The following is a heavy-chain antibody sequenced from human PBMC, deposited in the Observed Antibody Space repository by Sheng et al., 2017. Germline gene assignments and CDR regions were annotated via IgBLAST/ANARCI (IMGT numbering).Heavy chain of an antibody. CDR2: IYHSGST. D-gene: IGHD5-18*01. Sequence: QVQLQESGPGLVKPSETLSLTCAVSGYSISSGYYWGWIRQPPGKGLEWIGSIYHSGSTYYNPSLKSRVTISVDTSKNQFSLKLSSVTAADTAVYYCARTRGYSYDTKYYFDYWGQGTLVTVSS. CDR3: ARTRGYSYDTKYYFDY. V-gene: IGHV4-38-2*01. J-gene: IGHJ4*02. CDR1: GYSISSGYY.